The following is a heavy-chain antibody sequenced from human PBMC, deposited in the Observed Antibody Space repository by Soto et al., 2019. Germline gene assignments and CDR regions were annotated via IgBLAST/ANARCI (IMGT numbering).Heavy chain of an antibody. CDR2: ISDSGATT. CDR3: AKEDTSSGSLDY. CDR1: GFTFNTYV. Sequence: TGGSLRLSCAASGFTFNTYVMNWVRQAPGKGLEWVSTISDSGATTYYADSVRGRFTISRDNSKNTLYLQMKSLRAEDSASYYCAKEDTSSGSLDYWGQGALVTVSS. V-gene: IGHV3-23*01. D-gene: IGHD6-19*01. J-gene: IGHJ4*02.